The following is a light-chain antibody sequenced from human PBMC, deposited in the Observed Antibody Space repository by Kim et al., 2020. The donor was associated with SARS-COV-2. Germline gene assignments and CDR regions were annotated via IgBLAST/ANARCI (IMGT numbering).Light chain of an antibody. J-gene: IGLJ1*01. CDR3: NSYAGSTNV. Sequence: PGQSVTISRTGTDNDVGRYNYVSWYQHHPGKAPRLLIYEGTKRPSGVPDRFSGSRSGNTASLTISGLQAEDEADYYCNSYAGSTNVFGTGTKVTVL. CDR2: EGT. CDR1: DNDVGRYNY. V-gene: IGLV2-8*01.